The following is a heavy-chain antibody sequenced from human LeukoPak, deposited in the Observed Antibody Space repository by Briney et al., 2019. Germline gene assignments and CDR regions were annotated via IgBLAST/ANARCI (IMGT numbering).Heavy chain of an antibody. V-gene: IGHV4-59*01. CDR1: GGSISNYY. CDR2: IYHTGST. J-gene: IGHJ4*02. D-gene: IGHD7-27*01. CDR3: ASRKLGNDY. Sequence: SETLSLTCTVSGGSISNYYWSWIRQPPGKGLEWIGYIYHTGSTSYSPSLKSRVTISADTSQNQFSLKLSSVTAADTAVYYCASRKLGNDYWGQGTLVTVSS.